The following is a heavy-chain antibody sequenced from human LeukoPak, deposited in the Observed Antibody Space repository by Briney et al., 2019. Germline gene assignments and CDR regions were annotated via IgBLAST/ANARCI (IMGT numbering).Heavy chain of an antibody. V-gene: IGHV3-23*01. CDR2: LSGSGGST. CDR3: AKDDPTGRYL. D-gene: IGHD1-26*01. Sequence: GGSLRLSCAASGFTFSSYAMTWVRQAPGKGLEWVSSLSGSGGSTYYADSVKGRFTISRDNSKNTVYLQMNSLRVEDTAVYYCAKDDPTGRYLWGQGTLVPVSS. J-gene: IGHJ4*02. CDR1: GFTFSSYA.